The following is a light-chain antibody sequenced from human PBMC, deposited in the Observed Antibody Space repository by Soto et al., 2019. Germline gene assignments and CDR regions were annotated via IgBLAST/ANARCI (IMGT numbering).Light chain of an antibody. Sequence: DIQMTQSPTSLSASVGDRVTITCRASQEIRNFVAWYQQKPGKAPKLLIYAASTLQSGVPSRFSGSGSGTDFTLTINSLQPEDVATYSCQKYSSVPVFGPGTKVEIK. CDR3: QKYSSVPV. J-gene: IGKJ3*01. CDR2: AAS. CDR1: QEIRNF. V-gene: IGKV1-27*01.